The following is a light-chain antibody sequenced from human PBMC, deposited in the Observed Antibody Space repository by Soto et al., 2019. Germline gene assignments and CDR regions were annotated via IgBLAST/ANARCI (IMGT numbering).Light chain of an antibody. Sequence: QSALTQPRSVSGYPGQSVTISCTGTSSDVGGYSYVSWFQQHPGKAPKLMINDVSKRPSGVPDRFSGSKTGNTASLTISGLQAEDEADYYCCSYAGSYTLYVFGTGTKLTVL. CDR2: DVS. J-gene: IGLJ1*01. V-gene: IGLV2-11*01. CDR3: CSYAGSYTLYV. CDR1: SSDVGGYSY.